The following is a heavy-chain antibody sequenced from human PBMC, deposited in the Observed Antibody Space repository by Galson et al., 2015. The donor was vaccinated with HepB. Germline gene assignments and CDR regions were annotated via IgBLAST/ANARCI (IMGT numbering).Heavy chain of an antibody. CDR1: GFTVSNKY. CDR2: FYSGGST. Sequence: SLRLSCAASGFTVSNKYMTWVRQAPGKGLEWVSVFYSGGSTYYADSVEGRFTISKDTSKNMLYLQMNSLRAEDTAVYYCATGYCSDGSCNWLDPRGQGILVTVSS. V-gene: IGHV3-66*02. J-gene: IGHJ5*02. CDR3: ATGYCSDGSCNWLDP. D-gene: IGHD2-15*01.